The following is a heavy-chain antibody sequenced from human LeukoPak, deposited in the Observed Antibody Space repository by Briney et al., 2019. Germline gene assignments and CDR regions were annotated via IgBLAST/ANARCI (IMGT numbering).Heavy chain of an antibody. CDR2: INHSGST. D-gene: IGHD2-21*02. V-gene: IGHV4-34*01. CDR3: ARAERHIVVVTASYYFDY. Sequence: SETLSLTCAVYVGSFSGYYWSWIRQPPGKGLEWIGEINHSGSTNYNPSLKSRVTISVDTSKNQFSLKLSSVTAADTAVYYCARAERHIVVVTASYYFDYWGQGTLVTVSS. CDR1: VGSFSGYY. J-gene: IGHJ4*02.